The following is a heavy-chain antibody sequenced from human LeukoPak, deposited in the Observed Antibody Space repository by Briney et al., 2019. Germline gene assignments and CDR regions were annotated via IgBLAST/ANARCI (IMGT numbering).Heavy chain of an antibody. J-gene: IGHJ4*02. Sequence: SETLSLTCTVSGGSISSSSYYWGWIRQPPGKGLEWIGSIYYSGDSYYNPSLKSRVTISVDTSKNQFSLKLSSVTAADTAVYYCARGRGDYRFDYWGQGTLVTVSS. CDR1: GGSISSSSYY. CDR3: ARGRGDYRFDY. D-gene: IGHD4-17*01. CDR2: IYYSGDS. V-gene: IGHV4-39*07.